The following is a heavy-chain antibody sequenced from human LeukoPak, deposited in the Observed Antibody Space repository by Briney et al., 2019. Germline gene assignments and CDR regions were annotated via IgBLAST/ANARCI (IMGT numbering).Heavy chain of an antibody. CDR3: VKDGEVIVATTFDY. Sequence: GGSLRHSCAASGFTFSSYWMHWVRHAPGKGLVWVSRINTDGGTTGYADSVKGRFTISRDNAKNTLYLQMDSLRAEDTAVYYCVKDGEVIVATTFDYWGQGTLVTVSS. V-gene: IGHV3-74*01. CDR1: GFTFSSYW. D-gene: IGHD5-12*01. J-gene: IGHJ4*02. CDR2: INTDGGTT.